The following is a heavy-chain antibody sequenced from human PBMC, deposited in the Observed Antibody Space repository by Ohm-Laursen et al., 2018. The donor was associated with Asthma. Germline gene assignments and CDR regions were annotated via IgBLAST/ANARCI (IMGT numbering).Heavy chain of an antibody. CDR2: IKQDGSEK. Sequence: SLRVSCTASGLTFSSYWMSWVRQAPGKGMEWVDNIKQDGSEKYYVDSVKGRFTSSRYNPKNSLNLQMNSLRAEDTAVFYCASLGVRHVFRDWGQGTLVTVSS. CDR1: GLTFSSYW. V-gene: IGHV3-7*05. J-gene: IGHJ4*02. CDR3: ASLGVRHVFRD. D-gene: IGHD3-10*01.